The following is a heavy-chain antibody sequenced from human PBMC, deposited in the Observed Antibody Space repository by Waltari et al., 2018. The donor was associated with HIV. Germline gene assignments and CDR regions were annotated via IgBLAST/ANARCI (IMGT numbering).Heavy chain of an antibody. CDR3: TKSVGDSARGWFDP. D-gene: IGHD4-17*01. CDR2: ISVNPNRYAT. CDR1: RFSFTGAA. V-gene: IGHV3-73*02. Sequence: EVQLLTSGGALVPPAGSLTLSCAASRFSFTGAAIPSVRQASGKGLEWVGRISVNPNRYATAYAASLKCRFTISRDDSKNTAYLQMNCLNTEDTAVYYCTKSVGDSARGWFDPWGQGTLVTVSS. J-gene: IGHJ5*02.